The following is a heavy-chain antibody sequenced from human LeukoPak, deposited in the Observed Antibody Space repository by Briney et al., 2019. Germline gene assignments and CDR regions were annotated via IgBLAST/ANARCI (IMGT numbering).Heavy chain of an antibody. J-gene: IGHJ4*02. CDR1: GFTFSSYA. Sequence: GGSLRLSCAASGFTFSSYAMSWVRQAPGKGLEWVSAISGSGGSTYYADSVKGRFTISRDNSKNTLYLQMNSLRAEDTALYYCARRIAAATYFDYWGQGTLVTVSS. CDR3: ARRIAAATYFDY. CDR2: ISGSGGST. V-gene: IGHV3-23*01. D-gene: IGHD6-13*01.